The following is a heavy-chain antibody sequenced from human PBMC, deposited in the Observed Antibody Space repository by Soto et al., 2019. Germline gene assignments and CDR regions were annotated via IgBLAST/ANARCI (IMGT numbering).Heavy chain of an antibody. V-gene: IGHV1-46*01. J-gene: IGHJ6*02. CDR1: GYTFTSYY. CDR2: INPSGGST. CDR3: AKVRYSSPMGYYYGLDV. D-gene: IGHD6-19*01. Sequence: ASVKVSCKASGYTFTSYYMHWVRQAPGQGLEWMGIINPSGGSTSYAQKFQGRVTMTRDTSTSTVYMELSSLRSEDTAVYYCAKVRYSSPMGYYYGLDVWGQGTTVTVSS.